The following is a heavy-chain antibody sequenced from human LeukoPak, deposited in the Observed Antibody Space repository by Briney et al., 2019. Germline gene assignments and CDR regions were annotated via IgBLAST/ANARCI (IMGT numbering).Heavy chain of an antibody. CDR2: FDPEDGET. J-gene: IGHJ5*02. CDR1: GYTLTELS. Sequence: GASVKVSCKVSGYTLTELSMHWVRQAPGKGLEWMGGFDPEDGETIYAQKFQGRVTITADKSTSTAYMELSSLRSEDTAVYYCARAVVPAAIYNWFDPWGQGTLVTVSS. D-gene: IGHD2-2*01. V-gene: IGHV1-24*01. CDR3: ARAVVPAAIYNWFDP.